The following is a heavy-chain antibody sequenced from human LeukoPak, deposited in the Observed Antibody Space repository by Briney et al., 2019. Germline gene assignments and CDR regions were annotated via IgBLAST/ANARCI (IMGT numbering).Heavy chain of an antibody. V-gene: IGHV3-33*01. J-gene: IGHJ5*02. CDR2: IWYDGSNK. Sequence: GRSLRLSCAASGFTFSSYGMHWVRQAPGKGLEWVAVIWYDGSNKYYADSVKGRFTISRDNSKNTLYLQMNSLRAEDTAVYYCARGRSGYYGSGSFSWGQGTLVTVSS. D-gene: IGHD3-10*01. CDR3: ARGRSGYYGSGSFS. CDR1: GFTFSSYG.